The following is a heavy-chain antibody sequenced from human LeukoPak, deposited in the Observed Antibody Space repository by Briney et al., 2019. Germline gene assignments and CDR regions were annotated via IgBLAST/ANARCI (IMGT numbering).Heavy chain of an antibody. Sequence: GGSLRLSCAASGFTFSSYWMSWVRQAPGKGLEWVAFIRYDGTDKYYADSVKGRFTISRDNSENTVSLQLNSLRAEDTAVYYCANRLSGIAAAGRIDYWGQGTLVTVSS. D-gene: IGHD6-13*01. CDR3: ANRLSGIAAAGRIDY. J-gene: IGHJ4*02. V-gene: IGHV3-30*02. CDR2: IRYDGTDK. CDR1: GFTFSSYW.